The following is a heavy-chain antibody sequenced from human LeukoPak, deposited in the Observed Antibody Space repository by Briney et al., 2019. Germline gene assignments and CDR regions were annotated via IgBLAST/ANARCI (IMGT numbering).Heavy chain of an antibody. D-gene: IGHD5-18*01. CDR2: IYSSGST. CDR1: GGSISSYY. Sequence: SGTLSLTCTVSGGSISSYYWSWIRQPAGKRLEWIGRIYSSGSTNYNPSLKSRVTMSVDTSKNQFSLKLSSVTAADTAVYYCARDRHVDTAMVEAFDIWGQGTMVTVSS. J-gene: IGHJ3*02. CDR3: ARDRHVDTAMVEAFDI. V-gene: IGHV4-4*07.